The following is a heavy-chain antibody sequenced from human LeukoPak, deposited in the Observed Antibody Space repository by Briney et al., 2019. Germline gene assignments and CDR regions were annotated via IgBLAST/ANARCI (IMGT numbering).Heavy chain of an antibody. V-gene: IGHV3-23*01. CDR1: GFIFKLFA. CDR3: VKTYCSITRCSPGFDS. Sequence: GGSLRLSCVGSGFIFKLFAVGWVRQAPGKGLEWVSVISGTNDETDYANSVRGHFTISRDNSLNTLFLQMDNLRAEDTAVYYCVKTYCSITRCSPGFDSWGQGTLDTVSS. D-gene: IGHD3-10*01. CDR2: ISGTNDET. J-gene: IGHJ4*02.